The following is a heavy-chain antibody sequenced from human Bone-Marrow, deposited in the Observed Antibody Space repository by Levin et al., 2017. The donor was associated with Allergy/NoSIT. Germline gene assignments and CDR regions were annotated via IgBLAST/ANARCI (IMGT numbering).Heavy chain of an antibody. Sequence: ASVKVSCKASGGTFTSYAVSWVRQAPGQGLEWMGGIISISDSSSYAQKFQGRVTIIADDSSNSVYMEMHGLTSEDTAVYFCARGAGRYTSGWYYMELDLWGQGTLVTVSS. CDR1: GGTFTSYA. V-gene: IGHV1-69*13. CDR2: IISISDSS. J-gene: IGHJ5*02. D-gene: IGHD6-19*01. CDR3: ARGAGRYTSGWYYMELDL.